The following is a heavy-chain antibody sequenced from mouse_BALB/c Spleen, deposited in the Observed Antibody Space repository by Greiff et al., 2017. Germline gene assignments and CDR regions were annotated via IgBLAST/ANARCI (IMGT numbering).Heavy chain of an antibody. CDR2: ILPGSGST. D-gene: IGHD2-1*01. CDR1: GYTFSSYW. J-gene: IGHJ4*01. CDR3: ARSSIYDVNSHYAMDY. V-gene: IGHV1-9*01. Sequence: QVQLKESGAELMKPGASVKISCKATGYTFSSYWIEWVKQRPGHGLEWIGEILPGSGSTNYNEKFKGKATFTADTSSNTAYMQLSSLTSEDSAVYYCARSSIYDVNSHYAMDYWGQGTSVTVSS.